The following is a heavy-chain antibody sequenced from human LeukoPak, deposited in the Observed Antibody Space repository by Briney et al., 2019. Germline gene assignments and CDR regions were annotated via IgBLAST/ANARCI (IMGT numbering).Heavy chain of an antibody. Sequence: GGSLRLSCAASGFTVNNNYMSWVRQAPGKGLEWVSVIYSGGSTYYADSVKGRFTISRDNSKNTLYLQMNSLRAEDTAVYYCARDVRGCSGGSCYYYFDYWGRGTLATVSS. CDR3: ARDVRGCSGGSCYYYFDY. CDR1: GFTVNNNY. V-gene: IGHV3-53*01. CDR2: IYSGGST. J-gene: IGHJ4*02. D-gene: IGHD2-15*01.